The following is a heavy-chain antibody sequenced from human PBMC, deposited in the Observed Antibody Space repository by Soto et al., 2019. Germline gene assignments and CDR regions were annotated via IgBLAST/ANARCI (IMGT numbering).Heavy chain of an antibody. CDR2: ISGSSRYI. D-gene: IGHD6-19*01. J-gene: IGHJ4*02. V-gene: IGHV3-21*04. CDR1: GFTFSYYS. CDR3: ARGDGKGLYNSGWSTRY. Sequence: EVQLVESGGGLVKPGESLRVSCAASGFTFSYYSLHWVRQAPGKGLEWVSSISGSSRYIYYADRVKGMFTISRDNAKNALHLRMDSLRDEDTAVYYCARGDGKGLYNSGWSTRYWGQGTLVTVSS.